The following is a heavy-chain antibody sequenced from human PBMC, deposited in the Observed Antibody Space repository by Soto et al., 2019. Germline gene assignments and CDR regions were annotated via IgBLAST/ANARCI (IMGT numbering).Heavy chain of an antibody. J-gene: IGHJ5*02. CDR3: AREWSWYAMAAGWFDP. V-gene: IGHV1-18*01. CDR1: GYTFTSYG. D-gene: IGHD2-8*01. CDR2: ISAYNGNT. Sequence: QVQLVQSGAEVKKPGASVKVSCKASGYTFTSYGISWVRQAPGQGLEWMGWISAYNGNTNYAQKLQGRVTMTTDTSTSTASMELRSLRSDDTAVYYCAREWSWYAMAAGWFDPWGQGTLVTVSS.